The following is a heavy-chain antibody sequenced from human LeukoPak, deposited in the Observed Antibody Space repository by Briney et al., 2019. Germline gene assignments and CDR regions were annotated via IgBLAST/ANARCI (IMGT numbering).Heavy chain of an antibody. CDR3: ARLTYDILTGCIWFDP. D-gene: IGHD3-9*01. J-gene: IGHJ5*02. Sequence: SQTLSLTCAISGDSVSSNSAAWNWIRQSPSRGLEWLGRTYYRSKWYNDYAVSVKSRITINPDTSKNQFSLQLNSVTPEDTAVYYCARLTYDILTGCIWFDPWGQGSLVTVSS. V-gene: IGHV6-1*01. CDR2: TYYRSKWYN. CDR1: GDSVSSNSAA.